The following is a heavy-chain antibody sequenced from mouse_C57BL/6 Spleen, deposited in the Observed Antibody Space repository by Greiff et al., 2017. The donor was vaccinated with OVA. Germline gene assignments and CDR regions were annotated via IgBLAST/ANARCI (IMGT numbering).Heavy chain of an antibody. Sequence: DVKLVESGGGLVKPGGSLKLSCAASGFTFSSYAMSWVRQTPEKRLEWVATISDGGSYTYYPDNVKGRFTISRDNAKNNLYLQMSHLKSEDTAMYYCARDLHWYFDVWGTGTTVTVSS. CDR2: ISDGGSYT. J-gene: IGHJ1*03. CDR3: ARDLHWYFDV. CDR1: GFTFSSYA. V-gene: IGHV5-4*01.